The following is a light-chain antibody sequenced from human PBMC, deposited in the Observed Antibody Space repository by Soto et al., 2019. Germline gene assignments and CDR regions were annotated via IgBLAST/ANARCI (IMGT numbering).Light chain of an antibody. V-gene: IGKV3-20*01. CDR1: QSVSSSY. CDR3: QQYGSSPRT. CDR2: GAS. Sequence: EIVLTPSPGTLSLSPGERATLSCRASQSVSSSYLAWYQQKPGQAPRLLIYGASSRATGIPDRFSASGSGTDFTLTISDVQPEDFALYYCQQYGSSPRTFGQGTKVDIK. J-gene: IGKJ1*01.